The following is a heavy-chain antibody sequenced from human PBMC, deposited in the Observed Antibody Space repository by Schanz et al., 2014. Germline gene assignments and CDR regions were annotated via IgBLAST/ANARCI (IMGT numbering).Heavy chain of an antibody. D-gene: IGHD6-19*01. CDR1: GVSISSTSCY. V-gene: IGHV4-39*01. Sequence: QLQLQESGPGLVKPSETLSLTCTVSGVSISSTSCYWGWIRQPPGKGLEWIGSIYYSGSTYYNASPKSRATIPVDPSKTQSSLKLNSVTAADSAVYYCARLWGGWRIPDYWGQGTLVTVSS. J-gene: IGHJ4*02. CDR3: ARLWGGWRIPDY. CDR2: IYYSGST.